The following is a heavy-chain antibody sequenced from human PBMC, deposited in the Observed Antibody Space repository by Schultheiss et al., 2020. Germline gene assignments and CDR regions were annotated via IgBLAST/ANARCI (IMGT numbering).Heavy chain of an antibody. CDR2: IYYSGST. CDR3: ARDGGGYDDGDYFDY. V-gene: IGHV4-59*01. Sequence: SQTLSLTCSVSGGSISSNYWSWIRQPPGKGLEWIGYIYYSGSTNYNPSLKSRVTISVDTSENQFSLKLSSVTAADTAVYYCARDGGGYDDGDYFDYWGQGTLVTVSS. J-gene: IGHJ4*02. D-gene: IGHD5-12*01. CDR1: GGSISSNY.